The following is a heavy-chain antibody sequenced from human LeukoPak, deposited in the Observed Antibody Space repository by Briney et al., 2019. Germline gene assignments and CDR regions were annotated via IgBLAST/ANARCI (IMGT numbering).Heavy chain of an antibody. D-gene: IGHD6-19*01. V-gene: IGHV4-59*01. CDR2: IYYSGSP. J-gene: IGHJ4*02. CDR1: GGSISSYY. CDR3: ASLPAVADPFDY. Sequence: SETLSLTCTVSGGSISSYYWSWLRQPPGKGLEWIGYIYYSGSPNYNPSLKSRVTISVDTSKNQFSLKLSSVTAADTAVYYCASLPAVADPFDYWGQGTLVTVSS.